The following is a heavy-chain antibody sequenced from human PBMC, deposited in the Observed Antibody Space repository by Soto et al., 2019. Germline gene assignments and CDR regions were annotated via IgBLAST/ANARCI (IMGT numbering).Heavy chain of an antibody. CDR2: IYYSGST. J-gene: IGHJ6*02. V-gene: IGHV4-61*01. CDR1: GGSVSSGSYY. D-gene: IGHD2-15*01. Sequence: SETLSLTCTVSGGSVSSGSYYWSWIRQPPGKGLEWIGYIYYSGSTNYNPTLKSRATISEDTSKNQYSLKQSAVTAADTAVYYCAGAGSIGGSDYYYYCGMDVWGRGTTVAVSS. CDR3: AGAGSIGGSDYYYYCGMDV.